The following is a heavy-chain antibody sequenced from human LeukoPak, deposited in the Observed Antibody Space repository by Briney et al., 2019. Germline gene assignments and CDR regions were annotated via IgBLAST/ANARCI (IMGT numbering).Heavy chain of an antibody. V-gene: IGHV1-2*02. Sequence: ASVKVSCKASGYTFTVYYMHWVRQAPGQGLEWMGWINPNSGGTNYAQKFQGRVTMTRDTSISTAYMELSRLRSDDTAVYYCARAWTYYDILTGFSPHWFDPWGQGTLVTVSS. CDR1: GYTFTVYY. J-gene: IGHJ5*02. CDR3: ARAWTYYDILTGFSPHWFDP. CDR2: INPNSGGT. D-gene: IGHD3-9*01.